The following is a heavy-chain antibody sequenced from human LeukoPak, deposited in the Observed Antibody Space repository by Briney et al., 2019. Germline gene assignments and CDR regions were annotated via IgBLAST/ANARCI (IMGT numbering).Heavy chain of an antibody. D-gene: IGHD2-2*01. J-gene: IGHJ5*02. CDR3: ATLGYCSSTSCSMGFDP. CDR2: FYPEDGET. CDR1: GYTLTELS. Sequence: ASVKVSCKVSGYTLTELSMHWVRQAPGKGLEWMGGFYPEDGETIYAQKFQGRVTMTEDTSTDTAYMELSSLRSEDTAVYYCATLGYCSSTSCSMGFDPWGQGTLVTVSS. V-gene: IGHV1-24*01.